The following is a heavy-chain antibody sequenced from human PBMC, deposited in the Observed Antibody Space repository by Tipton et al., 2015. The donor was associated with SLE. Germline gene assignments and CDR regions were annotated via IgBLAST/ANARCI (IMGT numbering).Heavy chain of an antibody. CDR2: LYSSGDT. D-gene: IGHD1-1*01. CDR3: ARGGNNWAYYFES. CDR1: GGSFSGGSNY. Sequence: LRPSCTISGGSFSGGSNYWNWIRQPAGKGLEWIGRLYSSGDTNYNPSLKSRITISIDTSKDQFSLMVRSVTAADTAVYYCARGGNNWAYYFESWGQGTPVTVSS. V-gene: IGHV4-61*02. J-gene: IGHJ4*02.